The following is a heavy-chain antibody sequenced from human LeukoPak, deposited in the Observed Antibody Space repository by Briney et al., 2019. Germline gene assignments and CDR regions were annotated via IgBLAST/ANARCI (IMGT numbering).Heavy chain of an antibody. CDR1: GDSINSLDL. CDR2: MYLSGTT. CDR3: ARIEDYGGNSVNY. Sequence: PSETLSLTCTVSGDSINSLDLWSWVRQPPGKGLEWIGEMYLSGTTHSNPSVKSRVTISIDKSKNQFFLNLSSVTAADTAVYYCARIEDYGGNSVNYWGQGTLVTVSS. J-gene: IGHJ4*02. D-gene: IGHD4-23*01. V-gene: IGHV4-4*02.